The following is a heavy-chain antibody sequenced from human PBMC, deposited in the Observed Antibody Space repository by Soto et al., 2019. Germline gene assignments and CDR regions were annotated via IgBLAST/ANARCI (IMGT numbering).Heavy chain of an antibody. CDR3: ARDPLAAAGTHY. V-gene: IGHV1-69*13. D-gene: IGHD6-13*01. Sequence: SVKVSCKASGGTFSSYAISWVRQAPGQGLEWMGGIIPIFGTANYAQKFQGRVTITADESTSTAYMELSSLRSEDTAVYYCARDPLAAAGTHYWGQGTLVTVSS. CDR2: IIPIFGTA. CDR1: GGTFSSYA. J-gene: IGHJ4*02.